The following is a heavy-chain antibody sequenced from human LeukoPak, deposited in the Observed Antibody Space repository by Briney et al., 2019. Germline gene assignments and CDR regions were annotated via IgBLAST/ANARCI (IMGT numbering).Heavy chain of an antibody. CDR1: GFTFSRHW. Sequence: GGSLRLSCAASGFTFSRHWMSWVRQAPGKGLEWVANIKEEGSEKYYVESVKGRFTISRDNAKNSLNLQMNSLRAEDTAVYYCARDHNYAFDNWGQGTLVSVAS. V-gene: IGHV3-7*01. J-gene: IGHJ4*02. D-gene: IGHD1-1*01. CDR3: ARDHNYAFDN. CDR2: IKEEGSEK.